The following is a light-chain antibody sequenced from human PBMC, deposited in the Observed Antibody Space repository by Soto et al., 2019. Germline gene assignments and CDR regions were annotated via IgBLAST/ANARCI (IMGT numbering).Light chain of an antibody. Sequence: QSVLTQPASVARSPGQSITISCTGTSSDVCGYKYVSWYEQHAGKAPKVIIYEVSSRHSGFSISFSVSRYGSTASLTISGLRAEDEADYYCSSYTSSSPCVFGTGTKVTAL. CDR3: SSYTSSSPCV. CDR1: SSDVCGYKY. V-gene: IGLV2-14*01. CDR2: EVS. J-gene: IGLJ1*01.